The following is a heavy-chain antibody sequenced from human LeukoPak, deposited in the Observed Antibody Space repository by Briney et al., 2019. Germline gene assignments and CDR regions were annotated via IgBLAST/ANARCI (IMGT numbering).Heavy chain of an antibody. CDR1: GFTFSNAW. Sequence: PGGSLRLSCAASGFTFSNAWMSWVRQAPGKGLEWVGRIKSKTDGGTTDYAAPVKGRFTISRDDSKNTLYLQMNSLKTEDTAVYYCTTYVDYGDPTTLEYFQHWGQGTLVTVSS. V-gene: IGHV3-15*01. CDR2: IKSKTDGGTT. J-gene: IGHJ1*01. CDR3: TTYVDYGDPTTLEYFQH. D-gene: IGHD4-17*01.